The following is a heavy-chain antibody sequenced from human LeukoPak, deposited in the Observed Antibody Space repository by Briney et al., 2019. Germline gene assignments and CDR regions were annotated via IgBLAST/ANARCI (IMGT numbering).Heavy chain of an antibody. V-gene: IGHV1-69*13. CDR3: ARGGGLLWFGELFQYNWFDP. J-gene: IGHJ5*02. Sequence: SVKVSCKASGGTFSSYAISWVRQAPGQGLEWMGGIIPIFGTANYAPKFQGRVTITADEPTSTAYMELSSLRSEDTAVYYCARGGGLLWFGELFQYNWFDPWGQGTLVTVSS. CDR1: GGTFSSYA. CDR2: IIPIFGTA. D-gene: IGHD3-10*01.